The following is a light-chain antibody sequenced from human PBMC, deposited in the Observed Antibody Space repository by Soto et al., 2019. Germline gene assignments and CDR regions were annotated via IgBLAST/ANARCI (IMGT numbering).Light chain of an antibody. CDR2: EVS. CDR1: SSDVGGYNS. V-gene: IGLV2-14*01. J-gene: IGLJ1*01. CDR3: SSYTGNSPHV. Sequence: LTQPASVSGSPGQSITISCTGTSSDVGGYNSVSWYQKNPGKAPKLIIYEVSNRPSGVSNRFSGSKSGNTASLTISGLQAEDEADYYCSSYTGNSPHVFGTGTKVTVL.